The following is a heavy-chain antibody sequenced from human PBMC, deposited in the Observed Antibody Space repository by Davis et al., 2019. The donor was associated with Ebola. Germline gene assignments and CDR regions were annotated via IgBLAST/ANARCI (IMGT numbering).Heavy chain of an antibody. Sequence: GESLRISCAASGFTFGSFWMSWVRQAPGKGLEWVSLISYDGSNKYYADSVKGRFSISRDDSKNTLYLQMNSLRPEDTALYYCARVRWYYFDYWGQGTLVTVSS. CDR1: GFTFGSFW. CDR2: ISYDGSNK. J-gene: IGHJ4*02. D-gene: IGHD3-16*02. V-gene: IGHV3-30*03. CDR3: ARVRWYYFDY.